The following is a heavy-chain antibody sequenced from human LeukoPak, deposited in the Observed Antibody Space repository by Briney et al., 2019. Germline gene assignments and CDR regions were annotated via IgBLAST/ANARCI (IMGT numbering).Heavy chain of an antibody. Sequence: AGSLRLSCAASGFTFSGYAMTWVRQVPGKGLEWVSSISGSGDTTNYADSVKGRFTISRDNSKNTLFLQMSSLRADDTAGYYCAKGRVVPAPLLDYWGQGTLGTVSS. J-gene: IGHJ4*02. CDR3: AKGRVVPAPLLDY. V-gene: IGHV3-23*01. CDR1: GFTFSGYA. D-gene: IGHD2-21*01. CDR2: ISGSGDTT.